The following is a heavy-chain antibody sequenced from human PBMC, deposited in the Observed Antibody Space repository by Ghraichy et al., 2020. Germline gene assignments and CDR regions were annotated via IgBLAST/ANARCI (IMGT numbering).Heavy chain of an antibody. D-gene: IGHD7-27*01. CDR2: IYTSGNT. V-gene: IGHV4-61*02. Sequence: SETLSLTCTVSGGSISSGSYYWSWIRQPAGKGLEWIGRIYTSGNTNYNPSLKSRVTMSVDTSNNQFSLRLRSVTAADTAVYYCATASHKLGNVELFDYWGQGTLVTVSS. CDR3: ATASHKLGNVELFDY. CDR1: GGSISSGSYY. J-gene: IGHJ4*02.